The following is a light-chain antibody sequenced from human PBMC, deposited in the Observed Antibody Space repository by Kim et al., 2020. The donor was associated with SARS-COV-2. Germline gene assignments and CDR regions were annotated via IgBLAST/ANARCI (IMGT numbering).Light chain of an antibody. V-gene: IGKV3-11*01. CDR3: QQRGSWPPT. J-gene: IGKJ4*01. CDR2: DAS. Sequence: LSPGEEATRAGMASQASSGYCAWDQQKPGQAPRPLIYDASNRATGIPARFSGSGSGTDFSLTISRLEAEDFAVYYCQQRGSWPPTFGGGTKVDIK. CDR1: QASSGY.